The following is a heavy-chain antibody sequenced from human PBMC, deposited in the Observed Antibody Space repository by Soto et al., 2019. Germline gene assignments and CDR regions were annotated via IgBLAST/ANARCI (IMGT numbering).Heavy chain of an antibody. Sequence: ASVKVSCKASGYSFTDYHIHWVRQAPGQGLECLGRINPKSGGTSTAQKFQGWVTMTRDRSISTVYMELTRLRSDDTAVYFCARGHSTDCSNGVCSFFYNHEMDVWGQGTTVTV. CDR1: GYSFTDYH. CDR2: INPKSGGT. CDR3: ARGHSTDCSNGVCSFFYNHEMDV. V-gene: IGHV1-2*04. D-gene: IGHD2-8*01. J-gene: IGHJ6*02.